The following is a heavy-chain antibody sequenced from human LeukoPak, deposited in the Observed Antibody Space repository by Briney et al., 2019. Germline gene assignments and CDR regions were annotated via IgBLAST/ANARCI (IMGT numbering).Heavy chain of an antibody. J-gene: IGHJ4*02. Sequence: SETLSLTCTVSGGSISNNYWSWFRQPPGKGLEWIGYIYYSGSTNYNPSLKSRVTISVDTSKSQFSLKLSSVTAADTAVYYCASHKGFWGQGTLVTVST. CDR1: GGSISNNY. CDR2: IYYSGST. CDR3: ASHKGF. V-gene: IGHV4-59*01.